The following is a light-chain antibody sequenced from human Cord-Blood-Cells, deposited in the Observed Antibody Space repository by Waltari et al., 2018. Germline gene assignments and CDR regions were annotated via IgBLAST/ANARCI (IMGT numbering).Light chain of an antibody. CDR1: QSVSSN. Sequence: EIVMTQSPATLSVSPGERATLSCRASQSVSSNLAWYQQKPGQAPRLLIYGASTRATGIPARFSGSGSGTECTLTISSLQSEDFAVYYCQQYNNWPLLFTFGPGTKVDIK. J-gene: IGKJ3*01. CDR2: GAS. V-gene: IGKV3-15*01. CDR3: QQYNNWPLLFT.